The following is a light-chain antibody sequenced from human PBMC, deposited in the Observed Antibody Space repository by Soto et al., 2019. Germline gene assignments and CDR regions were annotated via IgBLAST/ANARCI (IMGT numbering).Light chain of an antibody. V-gene: IGKV3-20*01. CDR3: QQYVSSPRT. J-gene: IGKJ1*01. CDR2: GAS. CDR1: QTVYNGF. Sequence: ENVFTQSPGTLSLSPGERATLSCRASQTVYNGFLAWYQQKPGQAPRLLIYGASSRATGIPDRFSGSGSGTDFTLTISSLEPEDFAVYYCQQYVSSPRTFGQGTKVDIK.